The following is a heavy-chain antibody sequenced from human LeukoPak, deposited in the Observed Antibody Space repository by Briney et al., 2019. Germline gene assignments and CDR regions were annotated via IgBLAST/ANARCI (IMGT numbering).Heavy chain of an antibody. V-gene: IGHV1-46*01. Sequence: ASVKVSCKASGYTFTSYYMHWVRQAPGQGLEWMGIINPSGGSTSYAQKFQGRVTMTRDMSTSTVYMELSSLRSEDTAVYYCARDLSAVAEKLSENWFDPWGQGTLVTVSS. CDR3: ARDLSAVAEKLSENWFDP. D-gene: IGHD6-19*01. CDR2: INPSGGST. J-gene: IGHJ5*02. CDR1: GYTFTSYY.